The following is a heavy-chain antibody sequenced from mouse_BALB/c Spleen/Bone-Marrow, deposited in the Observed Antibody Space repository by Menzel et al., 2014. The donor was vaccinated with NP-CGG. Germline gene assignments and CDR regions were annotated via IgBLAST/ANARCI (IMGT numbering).Heavy chain of an antibody. CDR1: GFDFSRYW. CDR3: GRQGYYDYFAY. D-gene: IGHD1-2*01. J-gene: IGHJ3*01. CDR2: INPDSSTI. Sequence: EVTLVESGGGLVQPGGSLKLSCAASGFDFSRYWMSWVRQAPGKGLEWIGEINPDSSTINYTPSLKDKSIISRDNAKNTLYLQMSEVRSEDTALYYCGRQGYYDYFAYWGQGTLVTVSA. V-gene: IGHV4-1*02.